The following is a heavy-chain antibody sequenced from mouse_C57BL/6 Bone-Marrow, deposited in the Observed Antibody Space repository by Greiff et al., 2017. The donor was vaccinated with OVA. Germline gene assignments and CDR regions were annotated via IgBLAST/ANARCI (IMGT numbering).Heavy chain of an antibody. CDR3: ARSGNLLLRFDY. V-gene: IGHV1-64*01. CDR1: GYTFTSYW. J-gene: IGHJ2*01. Sequence: QVQLQQPGAELVKPGASVKLSCKASGYTFTSYWMHWVKQRPGRGLEWIGMIHPNSGSTNYNEKFKSKATLTVDKSSSTAYMQLSSLTSEDSAVYYCARSGNLLLRFDYWGQGTTLTVSS. CDR2: IHPNSGST. D-gene: IGHD1-1*01.